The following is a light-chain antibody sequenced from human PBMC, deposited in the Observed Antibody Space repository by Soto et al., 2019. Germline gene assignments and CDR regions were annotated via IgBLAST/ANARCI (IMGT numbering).Light chain of an antibody. CDR1: QAITTL. CDR2: KAP. CDR3: QRYYSYPWM. Sequence: DIHMTQSPSTLSASVGDRVAITCRASQAITTLLAWYQRKPGKAHKLLIYKAPSLESGAPSRSSGSGSGTEFTLTIYSLQPDDFATYCCQRYYSYPWMFAQGTKVEIK. J-gene: IGKJ1*01. V-gene: IGKV1-5*03.